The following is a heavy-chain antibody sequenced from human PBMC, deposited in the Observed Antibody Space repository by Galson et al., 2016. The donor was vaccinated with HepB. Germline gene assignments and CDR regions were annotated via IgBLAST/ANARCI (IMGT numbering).Heavy chain of an antibody. V-gene: IGHV3-15*01. CDR1: GLTFRYVW. Sequence: SLRLSCAVSGLTFRYVWMNWVRQAPGKGLEWVCRMRSKHAVGTTEYAAPVKARLTIARDDSKSTVYLQINSLQPEDTGVVYCSTPCGGSSSCSAYWGRGALVTVSS. D-gene: IGHD6-6*01. CDR3: STPCGGSSSCSAY. CDR2: MRSKHAVGTT. J-gene: IGHJ1*01.